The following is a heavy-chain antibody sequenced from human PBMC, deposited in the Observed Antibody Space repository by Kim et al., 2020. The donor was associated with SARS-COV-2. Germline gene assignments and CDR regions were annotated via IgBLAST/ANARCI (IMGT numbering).Heavy chain of an antibody. Sequence: GGSLRLSCAASGFTFSSYAMHWVRQAPGKGLEWVAVISYDGSNKYYADSVKGRFTISRDNSKNTLYLQMNSLRAEDTAVYYCARDGNSGSYYHYYYGMDVWGQGTTVTVSS. J-gene: IGHJ6*02. CDR3: ARDGNSGSYYHYYYGMDV. CDR2: ISYDGSNK. V-gene: IGHV3-30*04. CDR1: GFTFSSYA. D-gene: IGHD1-26*01.